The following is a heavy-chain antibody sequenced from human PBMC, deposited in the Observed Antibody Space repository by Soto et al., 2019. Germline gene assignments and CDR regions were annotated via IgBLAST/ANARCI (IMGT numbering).Heavy chain of an antibody. CDR2: IIPIFGTA. J-gene: IGHJ5*02. CDR3: ARERDIVVVPAATRPEYNWFDP. D-gene: IGHD2-2*01. CDR1: GGTFSSYA. V-gene: IGHV1-69*01. Sequence: QVQLVQSGAEVKKPGSSVKVSCKASGGTFSSYAISWVQQAPGQGLEWMGGIIPIFGTANYAQKFQGRVTITADESTSTAYMELSSLRSEDTAVYYCARERDIVVVPAATRPEYNWFDPWGQGTLVTVSS.